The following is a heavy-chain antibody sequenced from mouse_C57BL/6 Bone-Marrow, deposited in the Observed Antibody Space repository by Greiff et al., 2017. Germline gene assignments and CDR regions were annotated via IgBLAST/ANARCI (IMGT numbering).Heavy chain of an antibody. D-gene: IGHD1-1*01. CDR1: GYSFTDYN. J-gene: IGHJ4*01. V-gene: IGHV1-39*01. CDR2: LNPNYGTT. Sequence: VQLKESGPELVKPGASVKISCKASGYSFTDYNMNWVKQSHGQSLEWIGVLNPNYGTTSYNQKFKGKATLTVDQSSSTAYMQLNSLTSEDSAVYYCARYYGRGYYAMDYWGQGTSVTVSS. CDR3: ARYYGRGYYAMDY.